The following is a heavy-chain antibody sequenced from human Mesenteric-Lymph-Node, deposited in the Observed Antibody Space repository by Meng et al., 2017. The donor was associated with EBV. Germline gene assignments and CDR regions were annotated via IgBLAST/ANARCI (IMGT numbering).Heavy chain of an antibody. CDR2: TYYRSKWYN. CDR3: ARGATSVFDL. Sequence: QVQLQQSGPGLVKPSXTLSLTCVLSGDSVPSSSAAWTWIRQSPSRGLEWLGRTYYRSKWYNDYAVFVKSRITINPDTSKNQFSLQLNSVTPEDTAVYYCARGATSVFDLWGRGTLVTVSS. V-gene: IGHV6-1*01. CDR1: GDSVPSSSAA. J-gene: IGHJ2*01.